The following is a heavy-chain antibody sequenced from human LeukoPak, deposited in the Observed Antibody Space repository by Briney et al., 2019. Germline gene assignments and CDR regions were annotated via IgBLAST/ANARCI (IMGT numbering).Heavy chain of an antibody. CDR2: ISDTGGTI. V-gene: IGHV3-48*03. D-gene: IGHD3/OR15-3a*01. J-gene: IGHJ5*02. CDR3: ARDWTGWSFDP. CDR1: GFTFSNHE. Sequence: PGGSLRLSCAASGFTFSNHEMNWVRQAPGKGLEWISYISDTGGTIKYSDSVKGRFTISRDNSKNSLYLQMNSLRAEDTAVYYCARDWTGWSFDPWGQGTLVTVSS.